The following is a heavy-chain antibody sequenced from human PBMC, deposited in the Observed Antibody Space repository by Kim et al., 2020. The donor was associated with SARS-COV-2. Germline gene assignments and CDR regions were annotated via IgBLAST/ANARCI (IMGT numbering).Heavy chain of an antibody. D-gene: IGHD3-10*01. CDR1: GGSISSYY. CDR3: ARRFGVGYNFDY. V-gene: IGHV4-59*01. Sequence: SETLSLTCTVSGGSISSYYWSWIRQPPGKGLEWIGYIYYSGSTNYNPSLKSRVTISVDTSKNQFSLKLSSVTAADTAVYYCARRFGVGYNFDYWGQGTLVTVSS. J-gene: IGHJ4*02. CDR2: IYYSGST.